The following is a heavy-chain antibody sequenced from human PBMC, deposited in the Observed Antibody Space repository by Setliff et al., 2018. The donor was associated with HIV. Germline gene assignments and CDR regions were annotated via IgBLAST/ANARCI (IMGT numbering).Heavy chain of an antibody. CDR2: IKSKTDGETE. CDR3: TTAVAQNWYGSGNENY. CDR1: GFTFTNAW. D-gene: IGHD3-10*01. Sequence: PGGSLRLSCAASGFTFTNAWMSWVRQAPGKGLEWVGRIKSKTDGETEDYAEPVKGRFTISRDDSRSTLYLQMNSLITEDTALYYCTTAVAQNWYGSGNENYWGQGTLVTVSS. J-gene: IGHJ4*02. V-gene: IGHV3-15*01.